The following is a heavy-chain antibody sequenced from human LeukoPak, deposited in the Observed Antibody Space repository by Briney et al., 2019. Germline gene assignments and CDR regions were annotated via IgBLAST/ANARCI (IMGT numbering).Heavy chain of an antibody. CDR3: ARGTSGSYYNWFDP. D-gene: IGHD3-10*01. J-gene: IGHJ5*02. CDR1: GYTFTGYY. V-gene: IGHV1-2*04. Sequence: ASVKVSCKASGYTFTGYYMHWVRQAPGQGLEWMGWINPNSGSTNYAQKFQGWVTMTRDTSISTAYMELSRLRSDDTAVYYCARGTSGSYYNWFDPWGQGTLVTVSS. CDR2: INPNSGST.